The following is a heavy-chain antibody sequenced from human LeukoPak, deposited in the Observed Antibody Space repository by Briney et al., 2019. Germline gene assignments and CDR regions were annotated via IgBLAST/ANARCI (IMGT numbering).Heavy chain of an antibody. CDR1: GFTFSSYA. V-gene: IGHV3-23*01. CDR3: ARDPGYSGYDRFDS. Sequence: PGGSLRVSCVASGFTFSSYAMSWVRQTPEKGLEWVSAISGGGDNTYYADSVKGRFTISRDHSKNTLFLQMNSLRADDTAIYYCARDPGYSGYDRFDSWGQGTLVIVSS. CDR2: ISGGGDNT. J-gene: IGHJ4*02. D-gene: IGHD5-12*01.